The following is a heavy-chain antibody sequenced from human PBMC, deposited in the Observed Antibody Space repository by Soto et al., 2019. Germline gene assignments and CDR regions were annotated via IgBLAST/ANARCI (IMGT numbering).Heavy chain of an antibody. CDR1: GFIFENFG. CDR2: ISGSGFKK. D-gene: IGHD5-18*01. J-gene: IGHJ6*02. CDR3: AKDRRGYSYGVAFEVDV. V-gene: IGHV3-23*01. Sequence: PGGSLRLSCAASGFIFENFGMSWVRQAPGKGLEWISSISGSGFKKYYADSVKGRFTISRDNSKNTLYLQMNSLRAEDTAVYYCAKDRRGYSYGVAFEVDVWGQGTTVTVSS.